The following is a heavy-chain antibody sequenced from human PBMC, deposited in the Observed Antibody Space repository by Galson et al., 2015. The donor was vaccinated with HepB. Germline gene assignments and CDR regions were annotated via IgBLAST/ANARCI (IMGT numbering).Heavy chain of an antibody. CDR2: IDWDDDK. J-gene: IGHJ6*03. CDR1: GFSLSTSGMC. D-gene: IGHD4-11*01. CDR3: ARSLYSNSHMDV. Sequence: PALVKPTQTLTLTCTFSGFSLSTSGMCVSWIRQPPGKALEWLARIDWDDDKYYSTTLKTRLTISKDTSKNQVVLTMTNMDPVDTATYYCARSLYSNSHMDVWGKGTTVTVSS. V-gene: IGHV2-70*11.